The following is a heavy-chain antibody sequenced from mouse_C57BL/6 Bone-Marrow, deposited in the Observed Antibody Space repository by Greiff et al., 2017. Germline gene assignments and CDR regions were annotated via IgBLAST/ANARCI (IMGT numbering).Heavy chain of an antibody. Sequence: QVQLQQSGAELMKPGASVKLSCKATGYTFTGYWIEWVKQRPGHGLEWIGEILPGSGSTTYNEKFKGKATFTADTSSNTAYMQLSSLTTEDSAIYYCASDYYGSSYGYFDVWGTGTTVTVSS. V-gene: IGHV1-9*01. CDR1: GYTFTGYW. CDR2: ILPGSGST. D-gene: IGHD1-1*01. J-gene: IGHJ1*03. CDR3: ASDYYGSSYGYFDV.